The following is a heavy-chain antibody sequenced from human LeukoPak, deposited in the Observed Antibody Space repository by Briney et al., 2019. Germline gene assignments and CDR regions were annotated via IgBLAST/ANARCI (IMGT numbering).Heavy chain of an antibody. D-gene: IGHD6-19*01. J-gene: IGHJ4*02. CDR1: GFTFSTYE. Sequence: GGSLRLSCAASGFTFSTYEMNWVRQAPGKGLEWVSYISSSDNTVYYADSVRGRFTISRDNAKNSLYLQMNSLRAEDTAVYYCARDSKAYSSGWLVAGGFDYWGQGTLVTVSS. V-gene: IGHV3-48*03. CDR2: ISSSDNTV. CDR3: ARDSKAYSSGWLVAGGFDY.